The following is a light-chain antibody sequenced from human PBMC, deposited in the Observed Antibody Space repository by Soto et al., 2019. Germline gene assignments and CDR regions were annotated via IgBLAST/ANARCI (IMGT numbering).Light chain of an antibody. CDR2: ATS. CDR3: QQGYSSRWT. Sequence: DIPMTQSPSSLSASVGDRVTITCRASQNIRRYLNWYQQKPGKAPQLLIYATSSLQTGVPSRFSGSGSGTDFSLVISDLQPEDSATYYCQQGYSSRWTSGRGTKVEI. CDR1: QNIRRY. V-gene: IGKV1-39*01. J-gene: IGKJ1*01.